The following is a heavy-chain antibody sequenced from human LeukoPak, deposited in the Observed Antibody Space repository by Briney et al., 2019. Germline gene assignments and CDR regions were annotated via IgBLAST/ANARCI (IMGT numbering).Heavy chain of an antibody. CDR1: GFTFSSYW. D-gene: IGHD6-19*01. Sequence: GGSLRLSCAASGFTFSSYWMSWVRQAPGKGLEGVGNIKQDGSEEYYVDSVKGRFTISRDNAKNSLYLQMNSLRAEDTAVYYCARDQGDGQWLGRYFDYWGQGTLVTVSS. J-gene: IGHJ4*02. CDR3: ARDQGDGQWLGRYFDY. CDR2: IKQDGSEE. V-gene: IGHV3-7*03.